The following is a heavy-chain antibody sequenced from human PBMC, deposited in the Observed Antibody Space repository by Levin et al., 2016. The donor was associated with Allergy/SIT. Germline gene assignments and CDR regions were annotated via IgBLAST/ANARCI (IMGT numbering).Heavy chain of an antibody. J-gene: IGHJ4*02. D-gene: IGHD1-1*01. V-gene: IGHV4-4*02. Sequence: SETLSLTCAVSGGSITSSYWWTWVRQSPEKGLEWIGEIFHSGSTNYNPSLKSRVTISVDKSKNQLSLMLNSVTAADTAIYYCLRCGRTWNCDSWGQGTLVTVSS. CDR2: IFHSGST. CDR1: GGSITSSYW. CDR3: LRCGRTWNCDS.